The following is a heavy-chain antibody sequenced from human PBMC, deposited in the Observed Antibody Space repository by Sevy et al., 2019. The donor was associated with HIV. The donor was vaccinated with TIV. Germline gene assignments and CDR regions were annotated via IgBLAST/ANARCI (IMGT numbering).Heavy chain of an antibody. V-gene: IGHV1-69*13. Sequence: ASVKVSCKASGGTFSSYAISWVRQAPGQGLEWMGGIIPIFGTANYAQKFQGRVTITADESTSTAYMELSSLRSEDTAVYYCAREGGGDGSGSYPSYYYGMDVWGQGTTVTVSS. CDR2: IIPIFGTA. D-gene: IGHD3-10*01. CDR3: AREGGGDGSGSYPSYYYGMDV. CDR1: GGTFSSYA. J-gene: IGHJ6*02.